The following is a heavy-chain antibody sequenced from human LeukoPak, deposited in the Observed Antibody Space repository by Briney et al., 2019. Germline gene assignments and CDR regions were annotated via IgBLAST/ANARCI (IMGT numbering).Heavy chain of an antibody. V-gene: IGHV4-59*01. CDR2: IYYSGST. CDR1: GGYISSYY. Sequence: SETLSLTCTVSGGYISSYYWSWIRQPPGKGLEWIGYIYYSGSTNYNPSLKSRVTISVDTSKNQFSLKLSSVTAADTAVYYCARLNYYDSSGYYWTAYNWFDPWGQGTLVTVSS. D-gene: IGHD3-22*01. CDR3: ARLNYYDSSGYYWTAYNWFDP. J-gene: IGHJ5*02.